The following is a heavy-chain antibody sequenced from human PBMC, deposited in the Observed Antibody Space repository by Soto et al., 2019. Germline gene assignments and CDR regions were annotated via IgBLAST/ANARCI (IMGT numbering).Heavy chain of an antibody. CDR2: IYYSGST. CDR1: GGSISSSSYY. D-gene: IGHD3-3*01. V-gene: IGHV4-39*01. J-gene: IGHJ4*02. Sequence: QLQLQESGPGLVKPSETLSLTCTVSGGSISSSSYYWGWIRQPPGKGLEWIGSIYYSGSTYYNPSLKSRVTISVDTSKNQFSLKLSSVTAADTAVYYCARLGNDFWSGPISDYWGQGTLVTVSS. CDR3: ARLGNDFWSGPISDY.